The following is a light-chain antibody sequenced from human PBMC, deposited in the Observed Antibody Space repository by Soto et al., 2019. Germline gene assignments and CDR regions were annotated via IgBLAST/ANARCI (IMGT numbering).Light chain of an antibody. CDR2: DSS. Sequence: QSALTQPASVSGSPGQSITISCTGTSSDVGTYNLVSWYQQHPGNAPKLIIYDSSKRPSGVSNRFSGSKSGNTASLTISGLQAEDEADYYCCSYAGSSIWVFGGGTKLTVL. CDR3: CSYAGSSIWV. J-gene: IGLJ3*02. CDR1: SSDVGTYNL. V-gene: IGLV2-23*01.